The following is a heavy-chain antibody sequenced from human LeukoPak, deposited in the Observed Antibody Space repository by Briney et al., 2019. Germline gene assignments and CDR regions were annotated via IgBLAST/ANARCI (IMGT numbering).Heavy chain of an antibody. CDR3: ARTYYDFWSGYYPALSYYYYMDV. V-gene: IGHV1-2*02. CDR2: INPNSGGT. D-gene: IGHD3-3*01. Sequence: ASVKVSCKASGYTFTGYYMHWVRQAPGQGLEWMGWINPNSGGTNYAQKFQGRVTMTRDTSISTAYLELSRLRSDDTAVYYCARTYYDFWSGYYPALSYYYYMDVWGKGTTVTASS. CDR1: GYTFTGYY. J-gene: IGHJ6*03.